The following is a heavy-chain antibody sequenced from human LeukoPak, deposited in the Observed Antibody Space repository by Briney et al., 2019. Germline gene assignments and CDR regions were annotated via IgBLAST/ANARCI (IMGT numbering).Heavy chain of an antibody. V-gene: IGHV1-69*05. D-gene: IGHD1-7*01. CDR2: IIPIFGTA. Sequence: SVKVSCKASGGTFSSYAISWVRQAPGQGLEWMRRIIPIFGTANYAQKFQGRVTITTDESTSTAYMELSSLRSEDTAVYCCASSPGITGTTLDYWGQGTLVTVSS. J-gene: IGHJ4*02. CDR3: ASSPGITGTTLDY. CDR1: GGTFSSYA.